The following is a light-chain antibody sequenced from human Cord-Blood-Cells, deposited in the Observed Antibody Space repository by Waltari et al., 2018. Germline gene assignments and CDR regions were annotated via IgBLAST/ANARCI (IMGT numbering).Light chain of an antibody. CDR2: GAS. Sequence: EIVLTQSPGTLSLSPGERATLSCRASQSVSSSYLAGYQQKPGQAPRLLIYGASSRATGIPDRFSGSGSGTDVTLTSSRLEPEDFAVYYCQQYGSSPYTFGQGTKLEIK. V-gene: IGKV3-20*01. CDR3: QQYGSSPYT. CDR1: QSVSSSY. J-gene: IGKJ2*01.